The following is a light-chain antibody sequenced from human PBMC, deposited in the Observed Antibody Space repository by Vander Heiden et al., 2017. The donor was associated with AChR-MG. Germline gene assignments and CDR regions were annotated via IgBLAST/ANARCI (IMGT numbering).Light chain of an antibody. CDR3: CAYAGSSTPV. CDR1: SSDVGSYNL. Sequence: QSALTQPASVSGSPGHSITISCPGPSSDVGSYNLVSWYQQPPGKAPKLMIDEVSRRPSGVANRFSGSKSGNTASLTSSGLQAEDEAEYYCCAYAGSSTPVFGGGTKLTVL. CDR2: EVS. V-gene: IGLV2-23*02. J-gene: IGLJ2*01.